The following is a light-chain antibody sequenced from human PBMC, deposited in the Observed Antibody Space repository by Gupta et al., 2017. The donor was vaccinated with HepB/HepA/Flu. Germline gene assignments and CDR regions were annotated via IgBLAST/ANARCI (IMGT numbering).Light chain of an antibody. V-gene: IGKV3-20*01. J-gene: IGKJ3*01. Sequence: EIVLTQSPGTLSLSPGDRATLSCRGSQSLTSSYVAWYQQRPGQAPRLIIYGASHSATGIPDRFSGSGYVKEFTLTSSRREYEDVAEYYVQHYRISILFGHGTKVDIK. CDR3: QHYRISIL. CDR2: GAS. CDR1: QSLTSSY.